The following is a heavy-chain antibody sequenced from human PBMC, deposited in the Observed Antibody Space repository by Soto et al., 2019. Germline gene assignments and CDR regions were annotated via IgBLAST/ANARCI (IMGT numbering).Heavy chain of an antibody. D-gene: IGHD3-16*02. CDR1: GFTFDDYA. CDR2: ISWNSGSI. CDR3: AKDPLGELSSMEGY. V-gene: IGHV3-9*01. Sequence: EVQLLESGGGLVQPGRSLRLSCAASGFTFDDYAMHWVRQAPGKGLEWVSGISWNSGSIGYADSVKGRFTISRDNAKNSLYLQMNSLRAEDTALYYCAKDPLGELSSMEGYWGQGTLVTVSS. J-gene: IGHJ4*02.